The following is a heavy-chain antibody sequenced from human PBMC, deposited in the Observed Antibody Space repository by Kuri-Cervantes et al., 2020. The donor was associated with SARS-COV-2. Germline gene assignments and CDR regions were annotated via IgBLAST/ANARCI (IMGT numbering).Heavy chain of an antibody. CDR3: ATERVDDYSRFYYYYYMDV. J-gene: IGHJ6*03. V-gene: IGHV3-9*01. D-gene: IGHD4-11*01. CDR1: GFTFDDYA. CDR2: ISWNSGSI. Sequence: SLKISCAASGFTFDDYAMHWVRQAPGKGLEWVSGISWNSGSIGYADSVKGRFTISRDNAKNSLYLQMNSLRAEDTAVYYCATERVDDYSRFYYYYYMDVWGKGTTVTVSS.